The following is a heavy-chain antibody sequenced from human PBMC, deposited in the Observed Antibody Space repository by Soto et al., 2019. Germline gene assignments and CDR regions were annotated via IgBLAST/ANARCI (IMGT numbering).Heavy chain of an antibody. V-gene: IGHV4-31*03. J-gene: IGHJ4*02. CDR3: ARGPGSSTGDYFDY. D-gene: IGHD6-6*01. CDR1: GGSISSGGYY. Sequence: SLTCTVSGGSISSGGYYWSWIRQHPGKGLEWIGYIYYSGSTYYNPSLKSRVTISVDTSKNQFSLKLSSVTAADTAVYYCARGPGSSTGDYFDYWGQGTLVTVSS. CDR2: IYYSGST.